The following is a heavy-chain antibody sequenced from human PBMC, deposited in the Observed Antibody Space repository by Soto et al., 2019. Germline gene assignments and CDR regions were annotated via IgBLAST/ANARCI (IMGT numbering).Heavy chain of an antibody. V-gene: IGHV1-2*01. Sequence: QVQLVQSGAEVKKPGASVKVSCKASGYTFTGYYMHWVRQAPGQGLEWMGWINPNSGGTNYAQKFQGTVTSTRDTSISTAYMELSRLRSDDTAVYYCARGRGYSGYAYWYFDLWCRGTLVTVSS. D-gene: IGHD5-12*01. J-gene: IGHJ2*01. CDR2: INPNSGGT. CDR1: GYTFTGYY. CDR3: ARGRGYSGYAYWYFDL.